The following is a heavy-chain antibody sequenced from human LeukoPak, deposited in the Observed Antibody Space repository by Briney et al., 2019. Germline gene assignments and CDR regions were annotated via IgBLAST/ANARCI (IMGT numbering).Heavy chain of an antibody. CDR2: IKQDGSEK. CDR3: ARDCIPVRQHFILSSMAGVLEWLSPYNWFDP. J-gene: IGHJ5*02. CDR1: GFTFSSYW. D-gene: IGHD3-3*01. V-gene: IGHV3-7*01. Sequence: GGSLRLSCAASGFTFSSYWMSWVRQAPGKGLEWVANIKQDGSEKYYVDSVKGRFTISRDNAKNSLYLQMNSLRAEDTAVYYCARDCIPVRQHFILSSMAGVLEWLSPYNWFDPWGQGTLVTVSS.